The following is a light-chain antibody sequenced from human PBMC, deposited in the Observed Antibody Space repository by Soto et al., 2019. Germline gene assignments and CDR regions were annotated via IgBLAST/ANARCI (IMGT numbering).Light chain of an antibody. J-gene: IGLJ1*01. CDR2: EVS. CDR1: SSDVGGYNY. Sequence: QSVLTQPPSASGSLGQSVTISCPGTSSDVGGYNYVSWYQQHPGKAPKLMISEVSKRPSGVPDRFSGSKSGNAASLTVSGLQSEDEADYYCSSYAGNNKYVFGAGTKLTVL. CDR3: SSYAGNNKYV. V-gene: IGLV2-8*01.